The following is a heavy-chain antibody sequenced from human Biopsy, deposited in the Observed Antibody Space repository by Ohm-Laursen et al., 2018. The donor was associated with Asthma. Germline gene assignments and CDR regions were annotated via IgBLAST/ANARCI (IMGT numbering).Heavy chain of an antibody. CDR2: IYHSGST. Sequence: QTLSLTCAVSGGSISIGGYSWSWIRQPPGKGLEWIGYIYHSGSTYYNPSLKSRVTISVDRSKNQFSLKLSSVTAADTAVYYCARVKDGYNFDYWGQGTLVTVSS. J-gene: IGHJ4*02. CDR3: ARVKDGYNFDY. V-gene: IGHV4-30-2*01. D-gene: IGHD5-24*01. CDR1: GGSISIGGYS.